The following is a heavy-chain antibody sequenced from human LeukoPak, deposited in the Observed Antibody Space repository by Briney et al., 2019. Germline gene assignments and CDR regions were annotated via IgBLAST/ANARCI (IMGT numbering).Heavy chain of an antibody. CDR2: IYYSGST. J-gene: IGHJ4*02. V-gene: IGHV4-31*03. Sequence: SETQSPTCTVSGGSISSGGYYWSWIRQHPGKGLEWIGYIYYSGSTYYNPSLKSRVTISVDTSKNQFSLKLSSVTAADTAVYYCARGRRGYSGYDYRFDYWGQGTLVTVSS. CDR1: GGSISSGGYY. D-gene: IGHD5-12*01. CDR3: ARGRRGYSGYDYRFDY.